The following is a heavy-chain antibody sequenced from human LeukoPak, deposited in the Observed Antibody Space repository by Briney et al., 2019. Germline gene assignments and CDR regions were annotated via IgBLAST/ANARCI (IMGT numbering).Heavy chain of an antibody. CDR3: ARQKYYDILTGYNWFDP. V-gene: IGHV4-38-2*01. CDR1: GYSISSAYY. D-gene: IGHD3-9*01. CDR2: IYHSAST. Sequence: SETLSLTCAVSGYSISSAYYCGWIRQPTGKGPEWIGNIYHSASTYYNPSLKSRVTISVDTSKNQFSLKLSSVTAADTAVYYCARQKYYDILTGYNWFDPWGQGTLVTVSS. J-gene: IGHJ5*02.